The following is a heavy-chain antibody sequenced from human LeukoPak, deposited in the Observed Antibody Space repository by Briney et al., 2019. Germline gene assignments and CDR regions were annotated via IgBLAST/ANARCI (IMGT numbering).Heavy chain of an antibody. CDR2: IIPILGIA. CDR3: ARFDTDAFDI. CDR1: GYTFSSYA. V-gene: IGHV1-69*04. Sequence: SVKVSCKASGYTFSSYAISWLRQAPGQGLEWMGRIIPILGIANYAQKFQGRVTITADKSTSTAYMELSSLRSEDTAVYYCARFDTDAFDIWGQGTMVTVSS. J-gene: IGHJ3*02. D-gene: IGHD3-9*01.